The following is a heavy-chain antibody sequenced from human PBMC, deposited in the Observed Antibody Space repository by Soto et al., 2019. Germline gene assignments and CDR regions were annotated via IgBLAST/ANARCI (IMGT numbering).Heavy chain of an antibody. V-gene: IGHV4-39*01. CDR1: GGSISSSSYY. CDR3: ARSIAARRWNWFDP. D-gene: IGHD6-6*01. J-gene: IGHJ5*02. CDR2: IYYSGST. Sequence: QLQLQESGPGLVKPSETLSLTCTVSGGSISSSSYYWGWIRQPPGKGLEWIGSIYYSGSTYYNPSLKSRVTISVDTSKNQFSLKLSSVTAADTAVYDCARSIAARRWNWFDPWGQGTLVTVSS.